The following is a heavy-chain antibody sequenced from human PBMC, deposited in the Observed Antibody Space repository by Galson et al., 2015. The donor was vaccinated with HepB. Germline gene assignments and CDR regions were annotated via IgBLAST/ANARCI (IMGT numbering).Heavy chain of an antibody. CDR3: AKVLHLDDSASWFFRVDAIDM. D-gene: IGHD6-13*01. V-gene: IGHV3-23*01. J-gene: IGHJ3*02. CDR2: VRGTGNYA. Sequence: SLRLSCAASGFTFRNYAMTWVRQAPGKGLEWVSGVRGTGNYANYADSLKGRFTVSRDTSKNTLYLQMNSLRGEDTAIYYCAKVLHLDDSASWFFRVDAIDMWGQGTLVTVSS. CDR1: GFTFRNYA.